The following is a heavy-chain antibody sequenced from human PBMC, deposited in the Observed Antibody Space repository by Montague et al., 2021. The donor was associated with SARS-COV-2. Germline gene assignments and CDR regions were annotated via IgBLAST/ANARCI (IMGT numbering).Heavy chain of an antibody. CDR1: GASVGSSD. V-gene: IGHV4-59*02. CDR3: ARATVTADAFDT. D-gene: IGHD1-14*01. Sequence: SETLSLTCTVSGASVGSSDWGWIRQSPGKGLEWIGYCYSVGSTDYNPSLKSRATISRDTSKNQFSLKVRSVTDADTAVYYCARATVTADAFDTWGQGTMVTVSS. J-gene: IGHJ3*02. CDR2: CYSVGST.